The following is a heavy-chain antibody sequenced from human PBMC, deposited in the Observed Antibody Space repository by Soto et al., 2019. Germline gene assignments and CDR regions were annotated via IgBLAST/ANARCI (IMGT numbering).Heavy chain of an antibody. J-gene: IGHJ4*02. D-gene: IGHD4-17*01. CDR2: IYWDDDK. V-gene: IGHV2-5*02. CDR1: GFSLSTSGVG. Sequence: QITLKESGPTLVKPTQTLTLTCTFSGFSLSTSGVGVGWIRQPPGKALEWLALIYWDDDKRYSPSLKSRLTXTXYTSKNQVVLTMTNMDPVDTATYYCAHSRVTTPFDYWGQGTLVTVSS. CDR3: AHSRVTTPFDY.